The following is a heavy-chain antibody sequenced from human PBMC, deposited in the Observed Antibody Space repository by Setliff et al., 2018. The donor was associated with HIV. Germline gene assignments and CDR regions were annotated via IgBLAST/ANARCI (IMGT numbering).Heavy chain of an antibody. CDR2: ISSSSYYI. Sequence: PGGSLRLSCAASGFTFSSYTMNWVRQAPGKGLEWVSSISSSSYYIYYADSVKGRFTISRENSKNTLYLQMNSLRAEDTAVYYCARWPVVVPAAMWGLSPYYYYGMDVWGQGTTVTVSS. V-gene: IGHV3-21*01. D-gene: IGHD2-2*01. CDR3: ARWPVVVPAAMWGLSPYYYYGMDV. CDR1: GFTFSSYT. J-gene: IGHJ6*02.